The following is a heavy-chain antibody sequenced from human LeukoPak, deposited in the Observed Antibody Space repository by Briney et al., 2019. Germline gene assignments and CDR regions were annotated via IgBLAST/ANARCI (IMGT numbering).Heavy chain of an antibody. D-gene: IGHD6-13*01. Sequence: WASVKVSCKASGYTFTSYGISWVRQAPGQGLEWMGWISAYNGNTNYAQKLQGRVTMTTDTSTSTAYMELRSLRSDDTAVYYCARDKDRIAAAGHSGAFDIWGQGTMVTVSS. CDR2: ISAYNGNT. CDR1: GYTFTSYG. V-gene: IGHV1-18*01. J-gene: IGHJ3*02. CDR3: ARDKDRIAAAGHSGAFDI.